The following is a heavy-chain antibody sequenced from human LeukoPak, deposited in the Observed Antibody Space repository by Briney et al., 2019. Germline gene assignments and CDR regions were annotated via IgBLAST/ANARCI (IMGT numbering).Heavy chain of an antibody. J-gene: IGHJ4*02. CDR3: ARGRWSGYYFPFDS. CDR2: ISSSGSTI. V-gene: IGHV3-48*03. D-gene: IGHD3-3*01. Sequence: PGGSLRLSCAASGFTFSSYEMNWVRQAPGKGLEWVSYISSSGSTIYYADSVKGRFTISRDNAKNSLYLQMNSLRAEDTAVYYCARGRWSGYYFPFDSWGQGTLVTVSS. CDR1: GFTFSSYE.